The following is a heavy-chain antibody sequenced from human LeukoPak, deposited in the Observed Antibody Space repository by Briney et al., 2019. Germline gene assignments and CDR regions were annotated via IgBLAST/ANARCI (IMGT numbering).Heavy chain of an antibody. V-gene: IGHV3-23*01. CDR3: ARDIAWDGYNYNFDY. Sequence: GGSLRLSCAASGFIFSDYAMSWVRQPPEKGLEWVSSLSGSGFSTYYADSAKGRFTISRDTSKNTLFLQMNSLRAEDTAVYYCARDIAWDGYNYNFDYWGQGTLVTVSS. CDR2: LSGSGFST. CDR1: GFIFSDYA. J-gene: IGHJ4*02. D-gene: IGHD5-24*01.